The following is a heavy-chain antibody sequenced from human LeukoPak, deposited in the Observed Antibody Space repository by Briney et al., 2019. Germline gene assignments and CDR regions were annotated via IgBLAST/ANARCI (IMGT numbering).Heavy chain of an antibody. CDR2: IYSSGST. CDR3: ARVKASSTSWTFDQ. CDR1: GSSTNSYS. V-gene: IGHV4-4*07. J-gene: IGHJ4*02. Sequence: KPSETLSLTCSVSGSSTNSYSWSWIRQSGGKGLEWIGRIYSSGSTVYNPSLNSRLTMSIDTSKNQFSLTLKSVTATDTAVYYCARVKASSTSWTFDQWGQGALVTVSS. D-gene: IGHD2-2*01.